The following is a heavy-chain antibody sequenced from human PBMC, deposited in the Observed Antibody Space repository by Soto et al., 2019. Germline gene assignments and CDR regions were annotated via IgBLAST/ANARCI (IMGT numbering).Heavy chain of an antibody. J-gene: IGHJ4*02. Sequence: QGQLVQSGAEEKKPGASVKVSCKASGYTFTGYAMHWVRQAPGQRLEWMGWINAGNGNTKYSQKFQGRVTITSDTSASTAYMELNSVRSEDTAVYYCARSAVSPFGGLIGPFDYWGQGNLVTVSS. CDR2: INAGNGNT. V-gene: IGHV1-3*05. CDR3: ARSAVSPFGGLIGPFDY. D-gene: IGHD3-16*02. CDR1: GYTFTGYA.